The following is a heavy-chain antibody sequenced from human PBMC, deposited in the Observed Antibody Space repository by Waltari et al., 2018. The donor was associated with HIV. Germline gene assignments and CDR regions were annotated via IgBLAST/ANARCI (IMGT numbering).Heavy chain of an antibody. Sequence: QLQLQESGPGLVKRPENLALNCTAAGGSTTSTTNHWGRVRQPPQKGLEWTGSLYHHGSTHYAPSLYVSSLKNRVTISLDTSSNHFSLKLTSGTAADTAVYYCASSITYVVWGAFDVWGQGTMVTVSS. D-gene: IGHD2-21*01. J-gene: IGHJ3*01. CDR2: LYHHGST. CDR1: GGSTTSTTNH. CDR3: ASSITYVVWGAFDV. V-gene: IGHV4-39*02.